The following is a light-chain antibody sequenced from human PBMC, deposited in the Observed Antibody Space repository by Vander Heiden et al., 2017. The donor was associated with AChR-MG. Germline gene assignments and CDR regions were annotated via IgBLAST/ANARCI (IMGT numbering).Light chain of an antibody. CDR2: GAS. CDR1: QSVSSN. CDR3: QQYNNWPLT. V-gene: IGKV3-15*01. Sequence: EIVMTQSPATLSVSPGERATLSCRASQSVSSNLAWYQQKPCQAPRLLIYGASTGATGIPARFSGSGSGTEFTLTISSLQSEDFAVYYCQQYNNWPLTFGGGTKVEIK. J-gene: IGKJ4*01.